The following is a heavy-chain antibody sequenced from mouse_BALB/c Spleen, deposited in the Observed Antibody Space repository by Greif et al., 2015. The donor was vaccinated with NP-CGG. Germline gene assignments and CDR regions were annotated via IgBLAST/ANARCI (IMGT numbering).Heavy chain of an antibody. J-gene: IGHJ2*01. D-gene: IGHD2-4*01. CDR3: ARGEIYYDYNLDY. Sequence: QVQLQQSGPELVKPGASVRISCKASGYTFTSYYIHWVKQRPGQGLEWIGWIYPGNVNTKYNEKFKGKATLTADKSSSTAYMQLSSRTSEDSAVYFCARGEIYYDYNLDYWGQGTTLTVSS. CDR1: GYTFTSYY. CDR2: IYPGNVNT. V-gene: IGHV1S56*01.